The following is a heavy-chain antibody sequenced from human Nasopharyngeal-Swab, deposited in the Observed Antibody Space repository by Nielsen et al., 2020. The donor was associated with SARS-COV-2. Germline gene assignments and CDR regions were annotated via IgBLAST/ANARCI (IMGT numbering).Heavy chain of an antibody. CDR2: ISSSSSYI. Sequence: GESLKISCAASGFTFSSYSMNWVRQAPGKGLEWVSSISSSSSYIYYADSVKGRFTISRDNAKNSLYLQMNSLRAEDTAVYYCASARRVAGDYWGQGTLVTVSS. D-gene: IGHD2-15*01. CDR3: ASARRVAGDY. J-gene: IGHJ4*02. V-gene: IGHV3-21*04. CDR1: GFTFSSYS.